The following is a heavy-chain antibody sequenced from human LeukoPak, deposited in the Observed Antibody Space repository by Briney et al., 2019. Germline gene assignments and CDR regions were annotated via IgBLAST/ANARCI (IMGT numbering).Heavy chain of an antibody. V-gene: IGHV4-61*01. CDR2: IYYSGST. D-gene: IGHD3-9*01. Sequence: SETLSLTCTVSGGSVSSGSYYWSWIRQPPGKGLEWIGYIYYSGSTNYNPSLKSRVTISVDTSKNQFSLKLSSVTAADTAVYYCARVVYDILTGSNFDYWGQGTLVTVSS. J-gene: IGHJ4*02. CDR1: GGSVSSGSYY. CDR3: ARVVYDILTGSNFDY.